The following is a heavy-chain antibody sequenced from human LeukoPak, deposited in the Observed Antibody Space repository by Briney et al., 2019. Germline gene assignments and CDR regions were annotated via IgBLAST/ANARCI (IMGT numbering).Heavy chain of an antibody. V-gene: IGHV4-34*01. D-gene: IGHD6-19*01. CDR2: INHSGST. CDR1: GGSFSGYY. J-gene: IGHJ3*02. Sequence: SETLSLTCAVYGGSFSGYYWSWIRQPPGKGLEWIGEINHSGSTNYNPSLKSRVTISVDTSKNQFSLKLSSVTAADTAVYYCARRETDSSDPSSLGAFDIWGQGAMVTVSS. CDR3: ARRETDSSDPSSLGAFDI.